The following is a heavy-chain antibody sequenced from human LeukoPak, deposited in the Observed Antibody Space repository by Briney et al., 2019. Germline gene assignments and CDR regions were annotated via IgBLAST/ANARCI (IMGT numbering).Heavy chain of an antibody. D-gene: IGHD6-13*01. V-gene: IGHV3-48*03. CDR3: ARDVNEYSSTWYEY. CDR1: GFTFSSYE. J-gene: IGHJ4*02. CDR2: ITSSGSTI. Sequence: PGGSLRLSCGASGFTFSSYEMNWVRQAPGKGLEWVSYITSSGSTIYYADSVKGRFTISRDNAKNSLYLQMDSLRAEDTAVYFCARDVNEYSSTWYEYWGQGTLVTVSS.